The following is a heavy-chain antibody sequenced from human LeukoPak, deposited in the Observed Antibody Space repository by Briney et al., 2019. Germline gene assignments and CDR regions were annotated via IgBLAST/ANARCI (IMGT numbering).Heavy chain of an antibody. CDR2: ISYDGSNK. J-gene: IGHJ4*02. V-gene: IGHV3-30-3*01. CDR3: ARDTSGPDDEEYYFDY. CDR1: GFTFSSYW. Sequence: GGSLRLSCVASGFTFSSYWMHWVRQAPGKGLEWVAVISYDGSNKYYADSVKGRFTISRDNSKNTLYLQMNSLRAEDTAVYYCARDTSGPDDEEYYFDYWGQGTLVTVSS. D-gene: IGHD1-1*01.